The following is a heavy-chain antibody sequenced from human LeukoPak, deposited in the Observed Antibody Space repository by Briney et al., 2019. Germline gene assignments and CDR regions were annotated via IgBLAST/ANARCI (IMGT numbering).Heavy chain of an antibody. CDR3: ARIGHPWGIEDAFDI. CDR2: TYYTSKWYS. D-gene: IGHD3-16*01. CDR1: GDTVCSNSAT. V-gene: IGHV6-1*01. Sequence: SQTLSLTCAISGDTVCSNSATWNWIRQSPSRGLERLGRTYYTSKWYSDYAVSVKSRITINPDTSKNQFSLQLNSVTPEDTAVYYCARIGHPWGIEDAFDIWGQATMVTVSS. J-gene: IGHJ3*02.